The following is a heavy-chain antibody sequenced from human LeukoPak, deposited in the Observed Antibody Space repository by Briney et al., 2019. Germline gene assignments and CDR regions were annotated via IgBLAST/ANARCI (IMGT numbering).Heavy chain of an antibody. CDR2: INPNSGGT. Sequence: ASVKVSCKASGYTFTGYYMHWVRQAPGQGLEWMGWINPNSGGTNYAQKFQGRVTMTRDTSISTAYMELSRLRSDDTAVYYCARAPSIAAAGTHWGQGTLVTVSS. CDR1: GYTFTGYY. CDR3: ARAPSIAAAGTH. D-gene: IGHD6-13*01. J-gene: IGHJ4*02. V-gene: IGHV1-2*02.